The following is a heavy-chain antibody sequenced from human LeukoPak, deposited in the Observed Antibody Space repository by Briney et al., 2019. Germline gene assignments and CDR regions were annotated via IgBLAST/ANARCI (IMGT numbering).Heavy chain of an antibody. J-gene: IGHJ4*02. CDR1: GASTSNYH. D-gene: IGHD6-19*01. Sequence: SETLSLTCTVSGASTSNYHWSWIRQPAGKGLEWIGQIHTSGSTNYNPPLKSRVTMSIDTPENQLSLTIRSVTAADTAVYYCAIRDIRSGWSFDYWGQGTLVTVSS. V-gene: IGHV4-4*07. CDR2: IHTSGST. CDR3: AIRDIRSGWSFDY.